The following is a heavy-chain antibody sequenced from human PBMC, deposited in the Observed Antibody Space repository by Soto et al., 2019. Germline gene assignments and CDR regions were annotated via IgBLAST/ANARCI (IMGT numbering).Heavy chain of an antibody. J-gene: IGHJ5*02. CDR3: IKYSGRPSTPAA. CDR2: INAGNSKT. V-gene: IGHV1-3*01. CDR1: GYTFSGHA. Sequence: GASVKVSCKTSGYTFSGHAIHWLRQAPGQRPEWLGWINAGNSKTYYSEKFEGRFTISRDDSKNMVYLQMNSLKSDDTAVYYCIKYSGRPSTPAALGQGTLVTVSS. D-gene: IGHD1-26*01.